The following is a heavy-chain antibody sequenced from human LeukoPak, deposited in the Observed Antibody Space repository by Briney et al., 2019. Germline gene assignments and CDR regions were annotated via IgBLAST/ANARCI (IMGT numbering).Heavy chain of an antibody. D-gene: IGHD6-6*01. CDR3: ARAAGPRIVPFY. CDR1: DGSLSGYY. V-gene: IGHV4-34*01. CDR2: INHSGTT. J-gene: IGHJ4*02. Sequence: SETLSLTCAVYDGSLSGYYWNWIRQPPGKGLEWIGEINHSGTTNYNPSLKSRVTISVDTSKNQFSLKLTSVTAAVTAVYFCARAAGPRIVPFYWGQGTLVTVSS.